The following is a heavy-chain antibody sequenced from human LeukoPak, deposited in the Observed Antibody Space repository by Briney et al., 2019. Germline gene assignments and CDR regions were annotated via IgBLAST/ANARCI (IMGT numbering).Heavy chain of an antibody. CDR2: IKQDGSEK. Sequence: GGSLRLSCAASGFTFSSYEMNWVRQAPGKGLEWVANIKQDGSEKYYVDSVKGRFTISRDNAKNSLYLQMNSLRAEDTAVYYCARASSGWGAPLNFDYWGQGTLVTVSS. D-gene: IGHD6-19*01. CDR1: GFTFSSYE. J-gene: IGHJ4*02. V-gene: IGHV3-7*01. CDR3: ARASSGWGAPLNFDY.